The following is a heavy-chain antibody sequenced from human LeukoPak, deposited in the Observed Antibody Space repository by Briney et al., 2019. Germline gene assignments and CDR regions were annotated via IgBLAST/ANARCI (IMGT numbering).Heavy chain of an antibody. J-gene: IGHJ3*02. Sequence: GGSLRLSCAASGFTFSSYWMHWVRQGPGKGLVWVSRIHVDGSSTYYADSVKGRFTISRDNAKKTVYLQMNSLRAEDTAVYFCAREIWGYAFDIWGQGTLVAVSS. CDR2: IHVDGSST. CDR1: GFTFSSYW. V-gene: IGHV3-74*01. CDR3: AREIWGYAFDI. D-gene: IGHD7-27*01.